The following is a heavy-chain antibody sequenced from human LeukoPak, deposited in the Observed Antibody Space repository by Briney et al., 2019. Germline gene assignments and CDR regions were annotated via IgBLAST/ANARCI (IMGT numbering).Heavy chain of an antibody. J-gene: IGHJ4*02. CDR1: GFTFSSYG. CDR3: AKDQELGYSSPFDY. V-gene: IGHV3-30*18. D-gene: IGHD5-18*01. Sequence: PGRSLRLSCAASGFTFSSYGMHWVRQAPGKGLEWVAVISYDGSNKYYADSVKGRFTISRDNSKNTLYLQMNSLRAEDTAVYYCAKDQELGYSSPFDYWGQGTLVTVSS. CDR2: ISYDGSNK.